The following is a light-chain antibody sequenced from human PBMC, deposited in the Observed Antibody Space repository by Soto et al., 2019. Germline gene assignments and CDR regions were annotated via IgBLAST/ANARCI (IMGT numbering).Light chain of an antibody. CDR2: EVT. CDR3: CSFAGGSTYVV. CDR1: SSDVGNYEL. V-gene: IGLV2-23*02. J-gene: IGLJ2*01. Sequence: QSVLTKPASVSGSPGQSITISCIGTSSDVGNYELVSWYQQLPGKAPKLIIYEVTKRPSGVPNRFSGSKSGNTASLTISGLLAEDEADYHCCSFAGGSTYVVFGGGTKLTVL.